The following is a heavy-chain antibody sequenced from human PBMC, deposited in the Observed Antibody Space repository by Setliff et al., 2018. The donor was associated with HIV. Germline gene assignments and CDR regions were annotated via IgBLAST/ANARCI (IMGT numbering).Heavy chain of an antibody. Sequence: SETLSLTCSVSGGSIRSGGYYWSWIRQRPGKGLEWIGYIYYSGSTYYNPSLKSRVTISVDMSKKHFSLKLKSVTAADTAVYYCALTGHRLLRGYMDVWGKGTTVTVSS. D-gene: IGHD2-15*01. CDR3: ALTGHRLLRGYMDV. CDR2: IYYSGST. J-gene: IGHJ6*03. V-gene: IGHV4-31*03. CDR1: GGSIRSGGYY.